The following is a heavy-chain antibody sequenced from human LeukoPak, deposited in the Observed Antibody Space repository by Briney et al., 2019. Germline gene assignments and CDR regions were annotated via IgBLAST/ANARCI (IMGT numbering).Heavy chain of an antibody. D-gene: IGHD2-15*01. J-gene: IGHJ6*03. CDR2: IKSKTDGGTT. CDR1: GFTFSNAW. Sequence: GGSLRLSCAASGFTFSNAWMSWVRQAPGKGLEWVGRIKSKTDGGTTDYAAPVKGRFTISRDDSKNTLYLQMNSLKTEDTAVYYCTTTLRYYYYYMDVWGKGTTVTVSS. CDR3: TTTLRYYYYYMDV. V-gene: IGHV3-15*01.